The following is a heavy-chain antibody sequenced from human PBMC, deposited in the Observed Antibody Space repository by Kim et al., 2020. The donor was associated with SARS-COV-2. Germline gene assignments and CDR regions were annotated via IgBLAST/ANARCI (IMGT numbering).Heavy chain of an antibody. V-gene: IGHV3-33*06. CDR3: AKGIGITGTSY. J-gene: IGHJ4*02. CDR2: K. Sequence: KYYADSVKGRFTISRDNSTTTLYLQMSSLRAEDTAVYYCAKGIGITGTSYWGQGTLVTVSS. D-gene: IGHD1-20*01.